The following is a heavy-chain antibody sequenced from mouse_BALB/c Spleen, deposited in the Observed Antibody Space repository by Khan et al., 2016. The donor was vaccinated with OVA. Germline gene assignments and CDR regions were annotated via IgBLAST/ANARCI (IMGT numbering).Heavy chain of an antibody. CDR3: ARNSYMYDFTY. D-gene: IGHD2-14*01. CDR1: GFSLTTYG. Sequence: QVQLKQSGPGLVRPSQTLSITCTVSGFSLTTYGVHWVRQSPGKGLEWLGVIRSAGKTDYNAAFISRLSITKDNSKSQVFFIMNSLQADDTAMYYCARNSYMYDFTYWGQGTLVTVSA. CDR2: IRSAGKT. V-gene: IGHV2-2*01. J-gene: IGHJ3*01.